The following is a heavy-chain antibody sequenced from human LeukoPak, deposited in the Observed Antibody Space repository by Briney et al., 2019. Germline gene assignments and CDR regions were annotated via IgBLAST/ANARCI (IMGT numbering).Heavy chain of an antibody. CDR2: IYYSGST. Sequence: SETLSLTCTVSGGSISSYYWSWIRQPPGKGLEWIGYIYYSGSTNYNPSLKSRVTISVDTSKNQFSLKLSFVTAADTAVYYCARFYGGNSLWYFDYWGQGTLVTVSS. CDR1: GGSISSYY. J-gene: IGHJ4*02. D-gene: IGHD4-23*01. V-gene: IGHV4-59*01. CDR3: ARFYGGNSLWYFDY.